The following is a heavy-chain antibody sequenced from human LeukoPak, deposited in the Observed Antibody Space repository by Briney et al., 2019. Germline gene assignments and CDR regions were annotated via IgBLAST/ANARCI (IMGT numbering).Heavy chain of an antibody. V-gene: IGHV3-7*03. J-gene: IGHJ4*02. CDR2: VKHDGSEK. D-gene: IGHD2-15*01. Sequence: GGYLRLSCAASGFTFSSYCMTWVRQAPGKGLEWVANVKHDGSEKYYVDSVKGRFTISRDNAKNSLYLQMNSLRAEDTAVYYCARDRRYCSGGSCYPNYFDYWGQGTLVTVSS. CDR3: ARDRRYCSGGSCYPNYFDY. CDR1: GFTFSSYC.